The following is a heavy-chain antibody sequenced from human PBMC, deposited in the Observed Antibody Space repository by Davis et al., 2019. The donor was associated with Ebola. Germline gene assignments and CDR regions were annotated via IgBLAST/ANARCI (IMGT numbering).Heavy chain of an antibody. CDR2: VIPLFGTT. D-gene: IGHD6-19*01. J-gene: IGHJ4*02. CDR3: ALRVAGDY. V-gene: IGHV1-69*13. CDR1: GGTFSSYA. Sequence: SVKVSCKASGGTFSSYAISWVRQAPGQGLEWMGGVIPLFGTTTYAQKFQGRLTITADESTTTTTMELSSLKSDDTAVYYCALRVAGDYWGRGTPVTVSS.